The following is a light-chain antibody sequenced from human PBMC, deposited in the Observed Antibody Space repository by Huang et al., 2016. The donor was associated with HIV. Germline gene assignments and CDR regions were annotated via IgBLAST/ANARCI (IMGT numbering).Light chain of an antibody. J-gene: IGKJ2*01. CDR1: QSISSW. Sequence: DIQMTQSPSTLSASVGDRVTITCRASQSISSWLAGDQQKPGKVPKLLIYDASSLESGVPSRFSGSGSVTEFTLTISSLQPDNFATYYCQQYNSYPYTFGQGTKLEIK. V-gene: IGKV1-5*01. CDR3: QQYNSYPYT. CDR2: DAS.